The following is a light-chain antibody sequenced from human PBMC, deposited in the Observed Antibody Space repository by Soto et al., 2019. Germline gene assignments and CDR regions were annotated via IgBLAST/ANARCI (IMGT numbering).Light chain of an antibody. CDR1: QSVSNNF. V-gene: IGKV3-20*01. Sequence: EIVLTQSPGTLSLSPGERATLSCRASQSVSNNFLAWYQQQPGQAPRLLIYGASNRATGVPDRFSGDGSGTDFTLTISRLEPEDFADYYCQQYGSAPRTFGQGTKVEIK. CDR3: QQYGSAPRT. CDR2: GAS. J-gene: IGKJ1*01.